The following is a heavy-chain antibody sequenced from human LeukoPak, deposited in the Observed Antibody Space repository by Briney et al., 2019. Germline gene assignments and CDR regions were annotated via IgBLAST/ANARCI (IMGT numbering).Heavy chain of an antibody. V-gene: IGHV3-23*01. D-gene: IGHD3-9*01. CDR3: AKTTGYYSSSPLDY. Sequence: TGGSLRLSCAASGFTFSSYAMNSVRQAPGKGLEWVSSVSGSGDYTYYADSVKGRFTISRDNSKNTLYLQMNSLRAEDTAVYYCAKTTGYYSSSPLDYWGQGTLVTVSS. CDR1: GFTFSSYA. CDR2: VSGSGDYT. J-gene: IGHJ4*02.